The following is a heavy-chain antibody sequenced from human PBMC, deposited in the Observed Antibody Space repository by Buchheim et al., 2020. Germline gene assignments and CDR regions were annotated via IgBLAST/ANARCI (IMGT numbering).Heavy chain of an antibody. CDR2: INSDGSST. Sequence: EVQLVESGGGLVQPGGSLRLSCAASGFTFSSYWMHWVRQAPGKGLVWVSRINSDGSSTSYADSVKGRSTISRDNAKNTLYLQMNSLRAEDTAVYYCARDRSNPYRYYDFWSGQNNWFDPWGQGTL. CDR3: ARDRSNPYRYYDFWSGQNNWFDP. D-gene: IGHD3-3*01. J-gene: IGHJ5*02. V-gene: IGHV3-74*01. CDR1: GFTFSSYW.